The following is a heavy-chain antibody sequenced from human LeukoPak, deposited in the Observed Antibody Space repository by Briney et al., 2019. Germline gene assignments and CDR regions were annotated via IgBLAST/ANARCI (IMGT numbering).Heavy chain of an antibody. CDR1: GYSFTNYW. CDR3: ARSGGYCSSTSCYAFDY. CDR2: IYPGDSYT. V-gene: IGHV5-51*01. Sequence: GESLKISCKGSGYSFTNYWIGWVRQMPGKGLEWMGIIYPGDSYTRYRPSFQGQVTISADQSITTAYPQWSSLKASNTAIYYCARSGGYCSSTSCYAFDYWGQGTLVTVSS. D-gene: IGHD2-2*03. J-gene: IGHJ4*02.